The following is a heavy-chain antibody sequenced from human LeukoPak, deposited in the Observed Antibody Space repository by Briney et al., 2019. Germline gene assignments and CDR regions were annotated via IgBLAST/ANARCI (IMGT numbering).Heavy chain of an antibody. V-gene: IGHV3-23*01. Sequence: GGSLRLSCAASGFTFSSYAMSWVRQAPGKGLEWVSAISGSGGSTYYADSVKGRFTISRDNSKNTLYLQMNSLRAEDTAVYSCAKGSSQQLVLGCHWGQGTLVTVSS. CDR3: AKGSSQQLVLGCH. J-gene: IGHJ4*02. D-gene: IGHD6-13*01. CDR1: GFTFSSYA. CDR2: ISGSGGST.